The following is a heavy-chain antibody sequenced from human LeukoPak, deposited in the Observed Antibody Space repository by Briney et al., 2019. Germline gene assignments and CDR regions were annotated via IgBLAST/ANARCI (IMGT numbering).Heavy chain of an antibody. V-gene: IGHV1-24*01. CDR3: ATAYCGGACPP. CDR2: FDPEDGET. CDR1: GYTLTELS. Sequence: ASVKVSCKVSGYTLTELSMHWVRQAPGKGLEWMGGFDPEDGETIYAQKFQGRVTMTEDTSTDTAYMELSSLRSEDTAVSDCATAYCGGACPPWGQGTLVTVSS. D-gene: IGHD2-21*02. J-gene: IGHJ5*02.